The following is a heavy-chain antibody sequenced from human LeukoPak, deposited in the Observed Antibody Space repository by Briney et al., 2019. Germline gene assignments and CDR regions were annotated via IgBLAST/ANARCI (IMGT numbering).Heavy chain of an antibody. CDR1: GYTLTELS. J-gene: IGHJ5*02. CDR2: INPNSGGT. D-gene: IGHD3-22*01. Sequence: ASVKVSCKVSGYTLTELSMHWVRQAPGQGLEWMGWINPNSGGTNYAQKFQGRVTMTRDTSISTAYMELSRLRSDDTAVYYCAREFRRIVVVTTGRWFDPWGQGTLVTVSS. CDR3: AREFRRIVVVTTGRWFDP. V-gene: IGHV1-2*02.